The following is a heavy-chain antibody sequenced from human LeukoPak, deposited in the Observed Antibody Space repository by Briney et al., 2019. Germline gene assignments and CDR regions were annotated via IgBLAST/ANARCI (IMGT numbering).Heavy chain of an antibody. CDR3: ARGSELGPFDP. CDR2: IYHSGST. D-gene: IGHD6-13*01. Sequence: PSETLSLTCTVSGGSISSGDYYWSWIRQPPGKGLEWIGYIYHSGSTYYNPSLKSRVTISVDRSKNQFSLKLSSVTAADTAVYYCARGSELGPFDPWGQGTLVTVSS. J-gene: IGHJ5*02. CDR1: GGSISSGDYY. V-gene: IGHV4-30-2*01.